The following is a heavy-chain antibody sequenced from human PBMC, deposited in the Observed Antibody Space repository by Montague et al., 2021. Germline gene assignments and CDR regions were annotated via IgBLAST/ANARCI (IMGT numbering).Heavy chain of an antibody. J-gene: IGHJ5*01. CDR1: GIPFDNYW. CDR3: ARDRAAAGS. V-gene: IGHV3-7*01. CDR2: INEDGSEK. D-gene: IGHD6-13*01. Sequence: SLRLSFSASGIPFDNYWMSWVRQAPGKGLEWVANINEDGSEKNYVDSVRGRFSISRDNTKNSLYLQMNSLRVEDTAVYYCARDRAAAGSWGHGTLVIVSS.